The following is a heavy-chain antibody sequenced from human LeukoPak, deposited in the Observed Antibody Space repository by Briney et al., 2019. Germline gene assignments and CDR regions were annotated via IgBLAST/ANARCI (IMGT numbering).Heavy chain of an antibody. V-gene: IGHV3-23*01. CDR2: ISDSGDGT. Sequence: PGRSLRLSCAASGFTFDDYAMYWVRQAPGKGLEWVSGISDSGDGTYYAESVKGRFTISRDNSRNTVFLQMNSLRADDTAKYYCAKDKAPGSWHTPSDFWGQGTLVTVSS. CDR1: GFTFDDYA. D-gene: IGHD6-13*01. J-gene: IGHJ4*02. CDR3: AKDKAPGSWHTPSDF.